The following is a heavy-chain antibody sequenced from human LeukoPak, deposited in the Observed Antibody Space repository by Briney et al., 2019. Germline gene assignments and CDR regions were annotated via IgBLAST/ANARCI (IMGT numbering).Heavy chain of an antibody. CDR1: GGSISSGNYY. D-gene: IGHD3-10*01. J-gene: IGHJ5*02. V-gene: IGHV4-31*03. Sequence: PSETLSLTCTVSGGSISSGNYYWSCIRQHPGKGLEWIGYIHHSGSTYYNPSLKSRVIISVDTSKNQFSLKLNSVTAADTAVYYCASYGSGSYRFDPWGQGTLVTVSS. CDR2: IHHSGST. CDR3: ASYGSGSYRFDP.